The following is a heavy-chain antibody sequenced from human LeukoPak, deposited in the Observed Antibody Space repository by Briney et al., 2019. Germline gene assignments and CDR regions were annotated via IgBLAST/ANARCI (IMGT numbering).Heavy chain of an antibody. CDR2: ISSSSSYI. J-gene: IGHJ3*02. V-gene: IGHV3-21*04. Sequence: PGGSLRLSCAASGFTFSSYSMNWVRQAPGKGLEWVSSISSSSSYIYYADSVKGRFTISRDNSKNTLYLQMNNLRAEDTAMYYCARETYSGMYNDAFDIWGQGTKVTVSS. CDR1: GFTFSSYS. CDR3: ARETYSGMYNDAFDI. D-gene: IGHD1-26*01.